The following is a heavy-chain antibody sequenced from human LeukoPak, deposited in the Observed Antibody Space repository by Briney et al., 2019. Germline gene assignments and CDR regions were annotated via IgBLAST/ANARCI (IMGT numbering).Heavy chain of an antibody. Sequence: GGSLRLSCAASGFTFSSYWMSWVRQAPGKGLEGVANIKQDGREKYYVDSVKGRFTISRDNAQNSLYLQTHSLRAEDTAVYYCARGEVTMVRGVIIDYYGMDVWGQGTTVTVSS. CDR2: IKQDGREK. CDR3: ARGEVTMVRGVIIDYYGMDV. J-gene: IGHJ6*02. CDR1: GFTFSSYW. D-gene: IGHD3-10*01. V-gene: IGHV3-7*01.